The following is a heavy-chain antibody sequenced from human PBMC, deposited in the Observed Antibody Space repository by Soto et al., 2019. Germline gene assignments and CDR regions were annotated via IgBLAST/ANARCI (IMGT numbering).Heavy chain of an antibody. CDR2: IIPIFDTT. D-gene: IGHD3-10*02. CDR3: ARAPILFSVPLHENYFDP. J-gene: IGHJ5*02. CDR1: GGTFSNSG. V-gene: IGHV1-69*13. Sequence: SVKVSCKASGGTFSNSGISWVRQAPGQGLELMGGIIPIFDTTNYAHKCRVRITIIADESTKTVYMERSNLRSADTGVYYCARAPILFSVPLHENYFDPWGQGPRVTVSS.